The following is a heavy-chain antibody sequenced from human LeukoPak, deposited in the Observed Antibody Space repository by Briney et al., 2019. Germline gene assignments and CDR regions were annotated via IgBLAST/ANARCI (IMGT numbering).Heavy chain of an antibody. Sequence: SVKVSCKASGGTFSSYAISWVRQAPGQGLEWMGGIIPIFGTANYAQKFQGRVTITTDESTSTAYMELSSLRSEDTAVYYCARDSGDIVATRYFDYWGQGTLVTVSS. CDR1: GGTFSSYA. CDR2: IIPIFGTA. J-gene: IGHJ4*02. V-gene: IGHV1-69*05. CDR3: ARDSGDIVATRYFDY. D-gene: IGHD5-12*01.